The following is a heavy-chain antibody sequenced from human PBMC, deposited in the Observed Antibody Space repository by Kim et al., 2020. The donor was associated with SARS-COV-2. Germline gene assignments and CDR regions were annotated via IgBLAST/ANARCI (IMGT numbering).Heavy chain of an antibody. CDR1: GFTFSNYA. CDR3: AKISEELLGGYYFDY. CDR2: IYSDGIST. Sequence: GGSLRLSCAASGFTFSNYALSWVRQAPGKGLEWVSVIYSDGISTFYADSVKGRFTISRDNSANTLFLHMNSLRAADTAVYYCAKISEELLGGYYFDYWGQGTLVTVSS. V-gene: IGHV3-23*03. D-gene: IGHD3-10*01. J-gene: IGHJ4*02.